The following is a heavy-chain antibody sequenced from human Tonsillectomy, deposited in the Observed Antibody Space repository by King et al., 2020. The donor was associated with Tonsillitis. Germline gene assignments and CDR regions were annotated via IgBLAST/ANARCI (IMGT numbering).Heavy chain of an antibody. CDR3: ARLRQQLARLYFDY. CDR2: IYYSGST. V-gene: IGHV4-39*07. Sequence: QLQLQESGPGLVKPSETLSLTCTVSGGSISTTSYYWGWIRQPPAKGLEWIGNIYYSGSTYYNPSLKSRVTISVDTSKNQFSLKLSSVTAADTAVYYCARLRQQLARLYFDYWGQGTLVTVSS. J-gene: IGHJ4*02. D-gene: IGHD6-13*01. CDR1: GGSISTTSYY.